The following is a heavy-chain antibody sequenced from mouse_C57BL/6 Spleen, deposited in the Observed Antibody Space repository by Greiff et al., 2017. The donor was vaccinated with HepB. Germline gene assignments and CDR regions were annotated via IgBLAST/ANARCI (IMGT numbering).Heavy chain of an antibody. CDR1: GYTFTSYG. J-gene: IGHJ2*01. V-gene: IGHV1-81*01. CDR3: ARNRPFTTVRGDYFDY. Sequence: QVQLQQSGAELARPGASVKLSCKASGYTFTSYGISWVKQRTGQGLEWIGEIYPRSGNTYYNEKFKGKATLTADKSSSTAYMELRSLTSEDSAVYFCARNRPFTTVRGDYFDYWGQGTTLTVSS. CDR2: IYPRSGNT. D-gene: IGHD1-1*01.